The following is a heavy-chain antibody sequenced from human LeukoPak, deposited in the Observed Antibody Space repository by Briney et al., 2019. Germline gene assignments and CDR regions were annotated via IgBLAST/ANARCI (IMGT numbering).Heavy chain of an antibody. Sequence: PGGSLRLSCAASGFTFSNAWMSWVRQAPGKGLEWVGRIKRKTDGGTKDYAELVKCRCTISREVSKNTLYLQMKSVKTQDTAVYYFTTYGRADAFDIWGQGTMVTVSS. CDR1: GFTFSNAW. V-gene: IGHV3-15*01. CDR2: IKRKTDGGTK. CDR3: TTYGRADAFDI. J-gene: IGHJ3*02. D-gene: IGHD4-17*01.